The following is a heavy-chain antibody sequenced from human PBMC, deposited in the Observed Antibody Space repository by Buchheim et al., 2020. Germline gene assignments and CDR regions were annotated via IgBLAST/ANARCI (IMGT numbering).Heavy chain of an antibody. CDR3: VVVGGVTLALPH. CDR1: GFTFSSYA. D-gene: IGHD3-16*01. J-gene: IGHJ4*02. CDR2: ISYDGSNK. V-gene: IGHV3-30-3*01. Sequence: QVQLVESGGGVVQPGRSLRLSCAASGFTFSSYAMHWVRQAPGKGLEWVAVISYDGSNKYYADSVKGRFTISRDNSKNTLYLQMNSLRAEDTAVYYCVVVGGVTLALPHWGQGTL.